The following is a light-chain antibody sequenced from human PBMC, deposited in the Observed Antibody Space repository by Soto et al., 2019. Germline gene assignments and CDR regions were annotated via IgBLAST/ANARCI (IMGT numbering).Light chain of an antibody. V-gene: IGKV1-5*01. J-gene: IGKJ1*01. CDR1: QSINRC. CDR3: QEYNNYLWT. CDR2: DAS. Sequence: DIQMTQSPSTLSASVGDRVTITCRASQSINRCLAWYQQKPGKAPKLLIYDASSLESGVPSRFSGSGSGTDFTLTISSLQPDDCATYDCQEYNNYLWTFGQGTKVEIK.